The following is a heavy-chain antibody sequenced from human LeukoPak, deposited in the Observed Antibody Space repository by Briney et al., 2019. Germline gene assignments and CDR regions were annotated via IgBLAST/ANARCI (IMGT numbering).Heavy chain of an antibody. Sequence: GESLKISCKGSGYSFTIYWIGGVGQVPGKGLEWMGIIYPGDSDTAYSPSFQGQVTVSADKSITTAYLQWSSLKASDTAMYYCARRWRYRCGSYFDYWGQGTLVTVSS. CDR3: ARRWRYRCGSYFDY. D-gene: IGHD5-18*01. V-gene: IGHV5-51*01. J-gene: IGHJ4*02. CDR1: GYSFTIYW. CDR2: IYPGDSDT.